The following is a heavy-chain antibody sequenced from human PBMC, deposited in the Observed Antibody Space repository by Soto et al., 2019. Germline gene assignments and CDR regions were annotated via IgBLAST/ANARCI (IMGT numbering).Heavy chain of an antibody. CDR3: AKSLLWFGEVGLTYYYYGMDV. CDR2: ISGSGGST. Sequence: GGSLRLSCAASGFTFSSYAMSWVRQAPGKGLEWVSAISGSGGSTYYADSVKGRFTISRDNSKNTLYLQMNSLRAEDTAVYYCAKSLLWFGEVGLTYYYYGMDVWGQGTTVTVSS. D-gene: IGHD3-10*01. J-gene: IGHJ6*02. CDR1: GFTFSSYA. V-gene: IGHV3-23*01.